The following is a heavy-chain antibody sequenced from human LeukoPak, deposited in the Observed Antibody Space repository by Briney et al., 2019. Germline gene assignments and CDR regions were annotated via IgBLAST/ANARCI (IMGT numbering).Heavy chain of an antibody. CDR1: GFTFSSYA. CDR3: ARDRHGDYYFDY. CDR2: ISYDGSNK. D-gene: IGHD4-17*01. J-gene: IGHJ4*02. Sequence: GGSLRLSCAASGFTFSSYAMHWVRQAPGKGLERVAVISYDGSNKYYADSVKGRFTISRDNSKNTLYLQMNSLRAEDTAVYYCARDRHGDYYFDYWGQGTLVTVSS. V-gene: IGHV3-30-3*01.